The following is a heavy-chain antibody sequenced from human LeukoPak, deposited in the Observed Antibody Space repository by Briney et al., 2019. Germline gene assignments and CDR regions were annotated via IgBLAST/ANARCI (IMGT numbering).Heavy chain of an antibody. CDR1: GGSISSSSYY. D-gene: IGHD3-22*01. CDR2: IYYSGST. Sequence: SETLSPTCTVSGGSISSSSYYWGWIRQPPGKGLEWIGSIYYSGSTYYNPSLKSRVTISVDTSKNQFSLKLSSVTAADTAVYYCARRSYYDSSGYYKYYFDYWGQGTLVTVSS. J-gene: IGHJ4*02. V-gene: IGHV4-39*01. CDR3: ARRSYYDSSGYYKYYFDY.